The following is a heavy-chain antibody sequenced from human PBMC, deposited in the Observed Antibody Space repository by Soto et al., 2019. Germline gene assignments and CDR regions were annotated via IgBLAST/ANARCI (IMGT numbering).Heavy chain of an antibody. Sequence: QVQLVESGGGVVQPGRSLRLSCAASGFTFSSYAMHWVRQAPGKGLEWVAAISYDGSNKYYADSVKGRFTISRDNSKNTLYLQMNSLRVEDTAVCYCAREETWLQFDYWGQGTLVTVS. CDR1: GFTFSSYA. CDR3: AREETWLQFDY. D-gene: IGHD5-12*01. CDR2: ISYDGSNK. J-gene: IGHJ4*02. V-gene: IGHV3-30*04.